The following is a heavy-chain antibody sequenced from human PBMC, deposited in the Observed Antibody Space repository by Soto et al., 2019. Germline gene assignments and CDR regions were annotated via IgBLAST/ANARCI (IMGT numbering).Heavy chain of an antibody. J-gene: IGHJ5*02. D-gene: IGHD5-12*01. V-gene: IGHV1-18*01. CDR1: GYTFTSYG. CDR3: ASYLEMATTSFEGFDP. Sequence: GASVKVSCKASGYTFTSYGISWVRQAPGQGLEWMGWISAYNGNTNYAQKLQGRVTMTTDTSTSTAYMELRSLRSDDTAVYYCASYLEMATTSFEGFDPWGQGTLVTVSS. CDR2: ISAYNGNT.